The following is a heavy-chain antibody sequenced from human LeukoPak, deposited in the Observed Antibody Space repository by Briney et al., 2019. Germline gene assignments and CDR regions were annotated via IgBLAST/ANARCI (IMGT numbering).Heavy chain of an antibody. CDR3: ARGAVDDFWSGYYIFDYYYMDV. CDR1: GGSFSGYY. J-gene: IGHJ6*03. V-gene: IGHV4-34*01. D-gene: IGHD3-3*01. Sequence: PSETLSLTCAVYGGSFSGYYWSWIRQPPGKGLEWIGEINHSGSTNYNPSLKSRVTISVDTSKNQFSLKLSSVTAADTAVYYCARGAVDDFWSGYYIFDYYYMDVWGKGTTVTVSS. CDR2: INHSGST.